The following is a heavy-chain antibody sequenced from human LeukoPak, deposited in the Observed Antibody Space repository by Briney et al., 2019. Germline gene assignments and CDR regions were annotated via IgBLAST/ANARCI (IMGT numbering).Heavy chain of an antibody. J-gene: IGHJ5*02. CDR1: GGSISSGDYY. D-gene: IGHD3-22*01. Sequence: PSETLSLTCTVSGGSISSGDYYWSWIRQPPGKGLEWIGYIYYSGSTYYNPSLKSRVTISVDTSKNQFSLKLTSVTAADTAVYYCARGIGNSRGTRFDPWGQGTLVTVSS. V-gene: IGHV4-30-4*01. CDR3: ARGIGNSRGTRFDP. CDR2: IYYSGST.